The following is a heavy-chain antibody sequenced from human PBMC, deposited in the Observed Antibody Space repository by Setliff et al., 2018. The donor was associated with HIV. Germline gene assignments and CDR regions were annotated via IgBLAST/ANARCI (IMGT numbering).Heavy chain of an antibody. D-gene: IGHD2-21*02. V-gene: IGHV4-34*01. J-gene: IGHJ3*02. Sequence: PSETLSLTCAVYGGSFSGYYLSWIRQPPGKGLEWIGEINDSGSTNNNPSLKSRVAMSVDTSKNQFSLKLSSVTAADTAVYYCARDLRGDSVPATAAKSFDIWGQGTLVTVSS. CDR1: GGSFSGYY. CDR2: INDSGST. CDR3: ARDLRGDSVPATAAKSFDI.